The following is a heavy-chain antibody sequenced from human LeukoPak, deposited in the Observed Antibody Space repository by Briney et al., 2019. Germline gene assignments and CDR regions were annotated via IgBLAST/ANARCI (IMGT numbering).Heavy chain of an antibody. J-gene: IGHJ4*02. Sequence: GGSLRLSCAASGFTVTSNYMTWVRQAPGKGLEWVSIIYSGGYTDYADSVKGRFTISRDNSKNTLYLQMNSLRAEDTAVYYCARRLEYSGSKGVFDYWGQGILVTVSS. CDR2: IYSGGYT. CDR1: GFTVTSNY. V-gene: IGHV3-66*01. D-gene: IGHD1-26*01. CDR3: ARRLEYSGSKGVFDY.